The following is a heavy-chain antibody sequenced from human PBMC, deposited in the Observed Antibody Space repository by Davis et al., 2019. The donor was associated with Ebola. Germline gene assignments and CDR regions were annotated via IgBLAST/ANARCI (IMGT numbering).Heavy chain of an antibody. CDR1: GFTFSFGG. V-gene: IGHV3-30*02. J-gene: IGHJ4*02. D-gene: IGHD3-22*01. Sequence: PGGSLRLSCAASGFTFSFGGMHWVRQAPGKGLEWVAFIRYDGSNKFYAESVKGRFTISRDNSKNTLFLQMNSLRAEDTAVYYCAKAFDYFDSSGPFDYWGQGTLVTVSS. CDR3: AKAFDYFDSSGPFDY. CDR2: IRYDGSNK.